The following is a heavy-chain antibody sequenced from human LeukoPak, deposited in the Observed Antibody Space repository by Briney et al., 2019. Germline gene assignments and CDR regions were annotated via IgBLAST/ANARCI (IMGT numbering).Heavy chain of an antibody. D-gene: IGHD5-12*01. J-gene: IGHJ6*02. CDR1: GGSIRSSYYY. CDR2: IYDSGST. CDR3: ARAEDSGYEGVSYYYGMDV. V-gene: IGHV4-39*01. Sequence: PSETLSLTCTVSGGSIRSSYYYWGWIRQPPGKGLEWIGSIYDSGSTYYNPSLKSRVTISVDTSKNQFSLKLNSVTAADTAVYYCARAEDSGYEGVSYYYGMDVWGQGTTVTVSS.